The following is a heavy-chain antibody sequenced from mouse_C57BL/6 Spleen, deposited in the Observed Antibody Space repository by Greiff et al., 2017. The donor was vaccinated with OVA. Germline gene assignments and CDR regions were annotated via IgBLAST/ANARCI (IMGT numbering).Heavy chain of an antibody. V-gene: IGHV5-6*01. CDR1: GFTFSSYG. J-gene: IGHJ2*01. Sequence: EVKVVESGGDLVKPGGSLKLSCAASGFTFSSYGLSWVRQTPDKRLEWVATISSGGSYTYYPDSVKGRFTISRDNAKNTLYLQMSSLKSEDTAMYYCARVYDYDYFDYWGQGTTLTVSS. CDR2: ISSGGSYT. CDR3: ARVYDYDYFDY. D-gene: IGHD2-4*01.